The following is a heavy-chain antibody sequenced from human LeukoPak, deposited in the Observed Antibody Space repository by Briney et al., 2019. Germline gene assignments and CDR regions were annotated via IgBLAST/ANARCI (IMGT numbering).Heavy chain of an antibody. D-gene: IGHD6-13*01. V-gene: IGHV3-23*01. CDR2: IRGSGDST. Sequence: PGGTLRLSCAASGFTFSSHAMSSVRQAPGKGLEWGSLIRGSGDSTYFADSLKGRFTISRDNSKNTLFLQMNSLRPEDTAVYYCARLGAAADLNSFYGMGVWGHGTTVTVSS. CDR3: ARLGAAADLNSFYGMGV. CDR1: GFTFSSHA. J-gene: IGHJ6*02.